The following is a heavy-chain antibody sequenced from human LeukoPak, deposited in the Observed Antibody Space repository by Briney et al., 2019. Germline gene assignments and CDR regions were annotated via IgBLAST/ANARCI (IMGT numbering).Heavy chain of an antibody. CDR1: GYTLSNYA. CDR2: INPYSGNT. D-gene: IGHD4-11*01. Sequence: ASVKVSCKASGYTLSNYAMSWGRQAPGQALEWMGYINPYSGNTDYAKKFQGRVTMSTDTSTSIAYMELRGLTLDDTAVYFCARGGKTTPFYYYYGMDVWGQGTTVTVSS. J-gene: IGHJ6*02. V-gene: IGHV1-18*01. CDR3: ARGGKTTPFYYYYGMDV.